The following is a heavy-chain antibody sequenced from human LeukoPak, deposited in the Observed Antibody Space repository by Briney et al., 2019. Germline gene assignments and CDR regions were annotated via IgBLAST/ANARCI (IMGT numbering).Heavy chain of an antibody. V-gene: IGHV1-2*02. J-gene: IGHJ6*03. CDR2: INPNSGGT. D-gene: IGHD4-17*01. Sequence: ASVKVSCKASGYTFTDYYLHWVRQAPGQGLEWMGWINPNSGGTNYAQKFQGRVTMTRDTSIGTAYMELSRLRSDDTALYYCARGTTLTTLPYYYYYMDAWGKGTTVTVSS. CDR1: GYTFTDYY. CDR3: ARGTTLTTLPYYYYYMDA.